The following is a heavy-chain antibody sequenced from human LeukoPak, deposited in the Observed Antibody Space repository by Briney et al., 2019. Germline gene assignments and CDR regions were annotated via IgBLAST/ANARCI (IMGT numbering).Heavy chain of an antibody. V-gene: IGHV4-31*03. Sequence: PSETLSLTCTVSGGSISSGGYYWSWIRQHPGEGLEWIGYIYYSGSTYYNPSLKSRVTISVDTSKNQFSLKLSSVTAADTAVHYCARIIAAAGTSWGQGTLVTVSS. CDR2: IYYSGST. D-gene: IGHD6-13*01. J-gene: IGHJ5*02. CDR3: ARIIAAAGTS. CDR1: GGSISSGGYY.